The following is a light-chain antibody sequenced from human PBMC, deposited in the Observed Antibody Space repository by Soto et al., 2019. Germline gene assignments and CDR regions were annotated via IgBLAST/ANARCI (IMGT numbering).Light chain of an antibody. CDR3: QHYYIYPWT. J-gene: IGKJ1*01. CDR1: QNVNSW. V-gene: IGKV1-5*03. Sequence: DIQMAQSPSTLSASVGDSVTITCRASQNVNSWLAWYQQKPGKAPKFLIYKASILGSGVPSRFSGSGSGTEFTLTISSLQPDDFATYYCQHYYIYPWTFDQGTQVEIK. CDR2: KAS.